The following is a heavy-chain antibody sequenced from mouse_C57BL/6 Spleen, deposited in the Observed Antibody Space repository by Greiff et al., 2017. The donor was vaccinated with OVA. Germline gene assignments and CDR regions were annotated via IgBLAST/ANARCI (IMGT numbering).Heavy chain of an antibody. Sequence: QVQLQQPGAELVMPGASVKLSCKASGYTFTSYWMHWVKQRPGQGLEWIGEIDPSDSYTNYNQKFKGKSTLTVDKSSSTAYMQLSSRTSEDSAVYYCASGITTDYWGQGTTLTVSS. CDR1: GYTFTSYW. D-gene: IGHD1-1*01. CDR2: IDPSDSYT. CDR3: ASGITTDY. V-gene: IGHV1-69*01. J-gene: IGHJ2*01.